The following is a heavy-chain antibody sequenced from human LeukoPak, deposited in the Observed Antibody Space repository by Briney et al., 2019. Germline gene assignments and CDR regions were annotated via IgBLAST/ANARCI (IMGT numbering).Heavy chain of an antibody. CDR3: AKRLPYGDYFDY. CDR1: GFTFSSYS. V-gene: IGHV3-21*01. J-gene: IGHJ4*02. CDR2: ISSSSSYI. D-gene: IGHD4-17*01. Sequence: GGSLRLSCAASGFTFSSYSMNWVRQAPGKGLEWVSSISSSSSYIYYADSVKGRFTISRDNAKNSLYLQMNSLRAEDTAVYYCAKRLPYGDYFDYWGQGTLVTVSS.